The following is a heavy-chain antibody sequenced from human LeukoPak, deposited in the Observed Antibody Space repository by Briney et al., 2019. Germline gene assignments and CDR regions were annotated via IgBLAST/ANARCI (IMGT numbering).Heavy chain of an antibody. CDR1: GFFLCKYN. V-gene: IGHV3-23*01. CDR3: AKVVTVTTDF. J-gene: IGHJ4*02. D-gene: IGHD4-17*01. CDR2: LSSSGGST. Sequence: SGGSLRLSCVPSGFFLCKYNMNWGPQAPGKGGEWVAVLSSSGGSTFYADSVKARFTTPRKNSKNTVYLQMNSLRGEDTAIYYCAKVVTVTTDFWGQGALVTVSS.